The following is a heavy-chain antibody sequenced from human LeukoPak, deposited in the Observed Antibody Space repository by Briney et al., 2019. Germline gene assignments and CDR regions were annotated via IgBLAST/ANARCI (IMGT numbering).Heavy chain of an antibody. Sequence: PSETLSLTCTVSGGSISSYYLSWIRQPAGKGLEWIGRIYSSGTDYNPSLKSRVTMSSDTASNQVSLTLSSVSAADTAVYYCARDSGTTGEVKFDPWGQGTLVTVSS. CDR3: ARDSGTTGEVKFDP. CDR1: GGSISSYY. D-gene: IGHD3-10*01. CDR2: IYSSGT. V-gene: IGHV4-4*07. J-gene: IGHJ5*02.